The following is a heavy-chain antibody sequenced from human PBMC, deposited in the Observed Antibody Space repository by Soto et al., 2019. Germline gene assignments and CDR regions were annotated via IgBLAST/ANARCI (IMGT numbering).Heavy chain of an antibody. Sequence: QVQLVQSGAEVKKPGASVKVSCKASGYTFTSYGISWVRQAPGQGLEWMGWISAYNGNTNYAQKLQGRVTMTTDTSTSTAYMELRSLRSDDTAVYYCARDGLVGYCSGGSCYSGSDYYYSMDVWGQGTTVTVSS. J-gene: IGHJ6*02. CDR3: ARDGLVGYCSGGSCYSGSDYYYSMDV. V-gene: IGHV1-18*01. CDR1: GYTFTSYG. D-gene: IGHD2-15*01. CDR2: ISAYNGNT.